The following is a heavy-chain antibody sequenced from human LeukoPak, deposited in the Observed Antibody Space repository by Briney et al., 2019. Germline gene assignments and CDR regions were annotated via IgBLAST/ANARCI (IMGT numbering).Heavy chain of an antibody. V-gene: IGHV3-23*01. CDR3: AKARRVSTITRKADCFDY. Sequence: GGSLRLSCAASGFTFSSYAMNWVRQAPGKGLEWVSGISGSGGSTYYADSVKGRFTISRDNSKNTLYLQMNSLRAEDTAVYYCAKARRVSTITRKADCFDYWGQGTLVTVSS. D-gene: IGHD5/OR15-5a*01. J-gene: IGHJ4*02. CDR1: GFTFSSYA. CDR2: ISGSGGST.